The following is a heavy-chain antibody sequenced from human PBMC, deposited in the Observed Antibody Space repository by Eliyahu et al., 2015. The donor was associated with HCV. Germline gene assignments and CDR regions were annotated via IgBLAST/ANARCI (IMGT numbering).Heavy chain of an antibody. D-gene: IGHD6-19*01. J-gene: IGHJ5*02. CDR1: GGSITTXY. Sequence: QVQLQESGPGLVKPSETLSLTCTVSGGSITTXYWXWTRXPPGKRREWIGYIHYSGSTNSXPSLKSRVSISVDTSKNQFSLXLTSVTAADTAVYYCASGGGGIAVAGTGGWFDPWGQGTLVTVSS. CDR3: ASGGGGIAVAGTGGWFDP. CDR2: IHYSGST. V-gene: IGHV4-59*01.